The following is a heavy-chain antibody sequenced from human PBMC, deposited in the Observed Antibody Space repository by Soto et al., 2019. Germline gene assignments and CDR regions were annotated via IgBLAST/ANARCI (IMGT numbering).Heavy chain of an antibody. CDR1: GGTFSSYA. J-gene: IGHJ6*02. CDR3: ARDGPRYYSMIVVVTGAGMDV. Sequence: ASVKVSCKASGGTFSSYAISWVRQAPGQGLEWMGGIIPIFGTANYAQKFQGRVTITADESTSTAYMELSSLRSEDTAVYHCARDGPRYYSMIVVVTGAGMDVWGQGTTVTVSS. CDR2: IIPIFGTA. V-gene: IGHV1-69*13. D-gene: IGHD3-22*01.